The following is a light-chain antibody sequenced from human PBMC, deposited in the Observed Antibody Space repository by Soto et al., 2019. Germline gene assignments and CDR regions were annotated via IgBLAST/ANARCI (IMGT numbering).Light chain of an antibody. J-gene: IGKJ1*01. V-gene: IGKV1-39*01. CDR2: AAS. Sequence: DIQMTQSPSSLAASVGDRVTITCRASQSITNYLNWYQQKPGKAPNLLIYAASSLQSGAPSRFSGSGSGTDFTLTISSLQPEDFATYYCQQSYITPWTFGQGTKVEIK. CDR3: QQSYITPWT. CDR1: QSITNY.